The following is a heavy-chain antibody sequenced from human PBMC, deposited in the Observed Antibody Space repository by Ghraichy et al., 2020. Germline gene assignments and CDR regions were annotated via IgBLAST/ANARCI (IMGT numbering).Heavy chain of an antibody. CDR3: AKTNYYDSSGYWGFDAFDI. CDR1: GFTFSSYA. CDR2: ISGSGGST. J-gene: IGHJ3*02. Sequence: GGSLRLSCAASGFTFSSYAMSWVRQAPGKGLEWVSAISGSGGSTYYADSVKGRFTISRDNSKNTLYLQMNSLRAEDTAVYYCAKTNYYDSSGYWGFDAFDIWGQVTMVTVSS. D-gene: IGHD3-22*01. V-gene: IGHV3-23*01.